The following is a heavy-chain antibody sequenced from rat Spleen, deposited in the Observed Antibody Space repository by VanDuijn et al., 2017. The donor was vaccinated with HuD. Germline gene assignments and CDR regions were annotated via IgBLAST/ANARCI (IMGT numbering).Heavy chain of an antibody. CDR1: GFIFSDHY. D-gene: IGHD1-6*01. V-gene: IGHV5-22*01. J-gene: IGHJ3*01. CDR2: ISYEGSST. Sequence: EVQLVESDGDIVRPGRSLKLSCAASGFIFSDHYAAWVRQAPMKGLAWVASISYEGSSTYYGDSVKGRFTISRDNAKTTLYLQMNSLRSEDTATYYCTTYSDYATSPFAYWGRGALVTVSS. CDR3: TTYSDYATSPFAY.